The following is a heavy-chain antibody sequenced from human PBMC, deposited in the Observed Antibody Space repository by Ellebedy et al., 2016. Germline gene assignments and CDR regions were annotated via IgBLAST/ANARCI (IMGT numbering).Heavy chain of an antibody. D-gene: IGHD5-18*01. CDR1: AGSVSNDASS. V-gene: IGHV4-39*07. CDR3: AKYRSPSRGDNY. J-gene: IGHJ4*02. CDR2: IYYRGST. Sequence: SETLSLXXTVSAGSVSNDASSWGWIRQPPGKGLAWVGSIYYRGSTYYNPSLKGRVTLSVDTSKNQFSLQLTSVTAADTAVYYCAKYRSPSRGDNYWGQGTLVTVSS.